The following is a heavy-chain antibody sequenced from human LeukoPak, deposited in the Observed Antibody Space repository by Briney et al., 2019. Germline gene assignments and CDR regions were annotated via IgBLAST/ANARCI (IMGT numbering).Heavy chain of an antibody. D-gene: IGHD6-6*01. CDR3: ARVVSLRSIAAPPPHRAHFYGMDV. J-gene: IGHJ6*02. CDR1: GGSFSGYY. Sequence: PSETLSLTCAVYGGSFSGYYWSWIRQPPGKGLEWIGEINHSGSTNYNPSLKSRVTISVDTSKNQFSLKLSSVTAADTAVYYCARVVSLRSIAAPPPHRAHFYGMDVWGQGTTVTVSS. V-gene: IGHV4-34*01. CDR2: INHSGST.